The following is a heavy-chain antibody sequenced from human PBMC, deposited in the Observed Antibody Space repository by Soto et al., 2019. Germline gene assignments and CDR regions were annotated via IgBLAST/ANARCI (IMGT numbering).Heavy chain of an antibody. CDR3: AKGGNAEGWLDP. CDR2: ISGSGENT. Sequence: EVQLLESGGGLVQPGGSLRLSCAASGFTFSSYVMSWVRQAPGKGLEWVSDISGSGENTYYADSVKGRFTISRDNSKHTLYLQRNSLRVEDTAVYYCAKGGNAEGWLDPWGPGTLVTVSS. V-gene: IGHV3-23*01. J-gene: IGHJ5*02. D-gene: IGHD1-1*01. CDR1: GFTFSSYV.